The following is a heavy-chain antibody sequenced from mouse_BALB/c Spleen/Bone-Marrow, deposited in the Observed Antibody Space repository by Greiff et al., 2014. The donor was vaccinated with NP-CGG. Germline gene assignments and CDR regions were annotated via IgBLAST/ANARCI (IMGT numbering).Heavy chain of an antibody. CDR2: IDPANGNT. J-gene: IGHJ1*01. Sequence: VQLQQPGAELVKPGASVKLSCTASGFNIKDTYMHWVKQRPEQGLEWIGRIDPANGNTKYDPKFQGKATITADTSSNTAYLQLSSLTSEDTAVYYCARGGTTATWYFDVWGAGTTVTASS. V-gene: IGHV14-3*02. CDR1: GFNIKDTY. D-gene: IGHD1-2*01. CDR3: ARGGTTATWYFDV.